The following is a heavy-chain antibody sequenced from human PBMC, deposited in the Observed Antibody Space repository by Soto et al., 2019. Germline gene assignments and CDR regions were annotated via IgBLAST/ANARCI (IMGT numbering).Heavy chain of an antibody. CDR3: ARGHLWVED. Sequence: SETLSLTCAVSGGSISSGGYSWIWIRQPPGKELEYIGYIYYSGTTYYNPSLKSRVSVSVDSSKNQFSLEVTSVTAADTAVYYCARGHLWVEDWGQGTLVTVSS. D-gene: IGHD2-15*01. CDR2: IYYSGTT. J-gene: IGHJ4*02. V-gene: IGHV4-61*08. CDR1: GGSISSGGYS.